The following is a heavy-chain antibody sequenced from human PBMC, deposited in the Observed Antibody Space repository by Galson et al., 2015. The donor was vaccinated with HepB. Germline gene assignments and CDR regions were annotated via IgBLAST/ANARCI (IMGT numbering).Heavy chain of an antibody. CDR2: VSYDGSTK. CDR1: GFTFNNYG. V-gene: IGHV3-30*18. D-gene: IGHD3-3*01. CDR3: AKAPVLLGFLEWFFLFDY. J-gene: IGHJ4*02. Sequence: SLRLSCAASGFTFNNYGMHWVRQAPGKGLEWVAAVSYDGSTKYYADSVKGRFTLSRDNFKNTLDLQMNSLRDEDTAVYYCAKAPVLLGFLEWFFLFDYWGQGTLFTASS.